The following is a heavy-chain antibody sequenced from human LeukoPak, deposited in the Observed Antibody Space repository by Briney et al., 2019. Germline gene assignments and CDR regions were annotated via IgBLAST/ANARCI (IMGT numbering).Heavy chain of an antibody. CDR3: SRIYYDSSGLLL. J-gene: IGHJ4*02. V-gene: IGHV1-8*01. Sequence: ASVKVSCKASGYTFTSYDINWVRQAAGQGLEWMGKVDPNTGNTAYSQKFQGRVTMTRSTSITTAYMELSSLRSEDTAVYYCSRIYYDSSGLLLWGQGTLVTVSS. D-gene: IGHD3-22*01. CDR2: VDPNTGNT. CDR1: GYTFTSYD.